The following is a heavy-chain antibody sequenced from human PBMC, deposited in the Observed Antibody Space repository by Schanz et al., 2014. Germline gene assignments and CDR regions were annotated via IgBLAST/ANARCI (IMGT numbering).Heavy chain of an antibody. J-gene: IGHJ4*02. CDR2: ISGSSRTI. CDR3: ARDRRNADLDY. D-gene: IGHD1-1*01. V-gene: IGHV3-48*01. Sequence: EVQLVQSGGGLVQPGGSLRLSCAASGFTASSHSMNWVRQAPGKGLEWISYISGSSRTIYYADSVKGRFTISRDNAKNSLYLEMNSLRAEDTALYYCARDRRNADLDYWGQGTLVTVSS. CDR1: GFTASSHS.